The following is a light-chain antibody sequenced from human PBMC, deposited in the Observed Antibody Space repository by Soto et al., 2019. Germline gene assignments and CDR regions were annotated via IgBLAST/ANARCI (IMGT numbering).Light chain of an antibody. CDR3: QEYKDWT. J-gene: IGKJ1*01. CDR1: QSISTW. Sequence: DIQMTQSPSTLSASVGDRVTITCRASQSISTWLAWYQQKPGKAPKLLIYRASSLESGVPSRFSGSGSGTEFTLTISSLQPDDSATYYCQEYKDWTFGQGTKVEIE. V-gene: IGKV1-5*03. CDR2: RAS.